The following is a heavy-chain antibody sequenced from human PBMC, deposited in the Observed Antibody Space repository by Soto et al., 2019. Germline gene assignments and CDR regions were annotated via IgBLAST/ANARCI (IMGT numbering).Heavy chain of an antibody. CDR2: IYPSGTT. J-gene: IGHJ5*02. Sequence: SETLSLTCTVSGGSITSYYWSWLRQPAGKGLEWIGHIYPSGTTNYNPTLKSRVTMSVDTSKTHFSLKLSSVTAADTAVYYCARESRSDCRSATCYSWFDPWGQGTLVTVSS. V-gene: IGHV4-4*07. CDR1: GGSITSYY. CDR3: ARESRSDCRSATCYSWFDP. D-gene: IGHD2-2*01.